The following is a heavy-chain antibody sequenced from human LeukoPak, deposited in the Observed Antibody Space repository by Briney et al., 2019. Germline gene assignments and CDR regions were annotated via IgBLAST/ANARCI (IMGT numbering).Heavy chain of an antibody. J-gene: IGHJ4*02. CDR2: IYPGDSDT. D-gene: IGHD5-12*01. CDR3: ARPNSGYDSPFDY. V-gene: IGHV5-51*01. Sequence: GESLRISCKGSGYSFTSYWIGWVRQMPGKGLEWMGIIYPGDSDTRYSPSFQGQVTISADRSISTAYLQWSSLKASDTAVYYCARPNSGYDSPFDYWGQGTLVTVSS. CDR1: GYSFTSYW.